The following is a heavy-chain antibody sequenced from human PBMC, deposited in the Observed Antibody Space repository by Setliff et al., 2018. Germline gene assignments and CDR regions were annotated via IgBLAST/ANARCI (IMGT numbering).Heavy chain of an antibody. Sequence: PGGSLRLSCVVSGVVFRNYHLNWVRQTPEKGLEWVSSFSGSNEYIKYADSVKGRFTISRDSAENSLYLQMNSLRAEDTATYYCARSENCFITPCYPYDYWGQGTLVTVSS. J-gene: IGHJ4*02. CDR1: GVVFRNYH. CDR2: FSGSNEYI. V-gene: IGHV3-21*01. CDR3: ARSENCFITPCYPYDY. D-gene: IGHD2-2*01.